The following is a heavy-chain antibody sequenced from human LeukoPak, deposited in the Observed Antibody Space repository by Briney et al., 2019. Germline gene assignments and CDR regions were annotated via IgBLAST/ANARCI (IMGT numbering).Heavy chain of an antibody. CDR1: GFTFSSYS. J-gene: IGHJ6*02. CDR3: ARDIVVVPAAIFYYYYGMDV. V-gene: IGHV3-21*01. CDR2: ISSSSSYI. Sequence: PGGSLRLSCAASGFTFSSYSMNWVRQAPGKGLEWVSSISSSSSYIYYADSVKGRFTISRDNAKNSLYLQMNSLRAEDTAVYYCARDIVVVPAAIFYYYYGMDVGGQGTTVTVSS. D-gene: IGHD2-2*01.